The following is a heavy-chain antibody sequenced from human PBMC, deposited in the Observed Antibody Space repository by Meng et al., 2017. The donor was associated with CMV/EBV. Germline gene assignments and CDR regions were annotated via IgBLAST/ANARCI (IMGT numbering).Heavy chain of an antibody. CDR2: IYWYDDK. J-gene: IGHJ4*02. CDR3: ARIAAAGRFDY. D-gene: IGHD6-13*01. CDR1: GLSRSTSGVG. V-gene: IGHV2-5*01. Sequence: ALKYSAPTLVTPHPRLPLTFTFSGLSRSTSGVGLGWIRQPPGKALEWLALIYWYDDKRYSPSLKSRLTITKDTSKNQVVLTMTNMDPVDTATYYCARIAAAGRFDYWGQGTLVTVSS.